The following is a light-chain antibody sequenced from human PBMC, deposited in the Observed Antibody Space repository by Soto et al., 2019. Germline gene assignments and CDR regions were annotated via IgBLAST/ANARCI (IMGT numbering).Light chain of an antibody. CDR2: EVS. CDR3: SSYAGINNFV. J-gene: IGLJ2*01. CDR1: SSDVGGYNY. V-gene: IGLV2-8*01. Sequence: QSALTQPPSASGSPGQSVTISCTGTSSDVGGYNYVSWYQQHPGKAPKLMIYEVSKRPSGVPDRFSGSKSGNTASLTVSGLQAEDEADYYCSSYAGINNFVFGGGTTLTVL.